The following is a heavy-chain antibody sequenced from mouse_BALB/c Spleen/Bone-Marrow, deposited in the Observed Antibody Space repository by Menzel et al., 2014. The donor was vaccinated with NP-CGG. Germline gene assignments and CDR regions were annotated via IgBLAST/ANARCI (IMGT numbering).Heavy chain of an antibody. CDR3: ARWEYYAMDY. Sequence: EVKLVESGAEFVKPGASVKLSCTASGFNIKDTYMHWVKQRPEQGLEWIGRTDPANGNTKYDPKFQGKATITADTSSNTAYLQLSSLTSEDTAVYYCARWEYYAMDYWGQGTSVTVSS. J-gene: IGHJ4*01. CDR1: GFNIKDTY. V-gene: IGHV14-3*02. D-gene: IGHD4-1*01. CDR2: TDPANGNT.